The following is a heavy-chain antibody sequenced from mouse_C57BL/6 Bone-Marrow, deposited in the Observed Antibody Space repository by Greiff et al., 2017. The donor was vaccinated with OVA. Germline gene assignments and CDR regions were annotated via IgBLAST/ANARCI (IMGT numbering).Heavy chain of an antibody. J-gene: IGHJ2*01. CDR2: IYPRSGNT. CDR3: ARDYYGSSLDY. V-gene: IGHV1-81*01. Sequence: VQLQESGAELARPGASVKLSCKASGYTFTSYGISWVKQRTGQGLEWIGEIYPRSGNTYYNEKFKGKATLTADKSSSTAYMELRSLTSEDSAVYFCARDYYGSSLDYWGQGTTLTVSS. CDR1: GYTFTSYG. D-gene: IGHD1-1*01.